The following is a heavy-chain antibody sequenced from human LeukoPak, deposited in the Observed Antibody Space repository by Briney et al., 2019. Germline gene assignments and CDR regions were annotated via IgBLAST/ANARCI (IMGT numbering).Heavy chain of an antibody. Sequence: PGGSLRLSCAASGFTFSTYAMSWVRQAPGKGLEWVSGINTSGGTTYYADSVKGRFTISRDNSKNTLYLQMNSLRADDTAAYYCAKDPPTVMANAFHIWGQGTMVTVSS. CDR3: AKDPPTVMANAFHI. D-gene: IGHD5-18*01. CDR2: INTSGGTT. CDR1: GFTFSTYA. V-gene: IGHV3-23*01. J-gene: IGHJ3*02.